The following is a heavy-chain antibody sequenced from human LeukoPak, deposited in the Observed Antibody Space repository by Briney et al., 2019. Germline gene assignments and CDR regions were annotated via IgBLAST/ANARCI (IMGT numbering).Heavy chain of an antibody. V-gene: IGHV3-33*01. CDR2: IWSDGGKR. J-gene: IGHJ4*02. CDR1: GFTFSNYD. D-gene: IGHD3-9*01. CDR3: ARASGYFDWL. Sequence: GGSLRLSCAASGFTFSNYDMHWVRQAPGKGLEWMAVIWSDGGKRYYADSLKGRFTISRDNSQSTLYLQMNSLRVEDTAVYYCARASGYFDWLWGQGTLVTVSS.